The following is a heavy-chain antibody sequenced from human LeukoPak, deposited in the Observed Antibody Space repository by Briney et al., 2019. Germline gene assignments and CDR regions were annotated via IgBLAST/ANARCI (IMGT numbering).Heavy chain of an antibody. CDR3: ARELAYCGGDCFFDY. V-gene: IGHV1-46*01. J-gene: IGHJ4*02. CDR2: INPSGGST. CDR1: GYTFTSYY. D-gene: IGHD2-21*02. Sequence: ASVKVSCKASGYTFTSYYMHWVRQAPGQGLEWMGIINPSGGSTSYAQKFQGRVTMTRDTSTRTVYMELSSLRSEDTAVYYCARELAYCGGDCFFDYWGQGTLVTVSS.